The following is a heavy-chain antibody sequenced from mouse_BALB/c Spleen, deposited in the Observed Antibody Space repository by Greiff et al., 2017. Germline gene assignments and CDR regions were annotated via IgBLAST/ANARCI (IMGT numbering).Heavy chain of an antibody. Sequence: EVMLVESGGGLVQPGGSLKLSCAASGFTFSSYGMSWVRQTPDKRLELVATINSNGGSTYYPDSVKGRFTITRDNAKNTLYLQMSSLKSEDTAMYYCARDSYYRYGAMDYWGQGTSVTVSS. D-gene: IGHD2-14*01. CDR1: GFTFSSYG. J-gene: IGHJ4*01. V-gene: IGHV5-6-3*01. CDR3: ARDSYYRYGAMDY. CDR2: INSNGGST.